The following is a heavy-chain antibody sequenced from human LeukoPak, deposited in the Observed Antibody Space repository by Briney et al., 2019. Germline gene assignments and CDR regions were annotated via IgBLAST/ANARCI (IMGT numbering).Heavy chain of an antibody. J-gene: IGHJ4*02. D-gene: IGHD3-9*01. CDR1: GYTFADYY. CDR3: ARGPSRLQYFDWCPFFDY. CDR2: INPHNGDT. V-gene: IGHV1-2*04. Sequence: ASVKVSCKTSGYTFADYYIHWVRQAPGQGLEWMGYINPHNGDTNYAQKFQDWVTMTTDTSISAAYIVLSSLKSDDTAVYYCARGPSRLQYFDWCPFFDYWGQGTLVTVSS.